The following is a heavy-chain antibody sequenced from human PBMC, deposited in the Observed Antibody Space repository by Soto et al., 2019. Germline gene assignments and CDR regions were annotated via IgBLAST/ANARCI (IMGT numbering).Heavy chain of an antibody. CDR3: TGLTGYYSPNY. V-gene: IGHV1-69*02. D-gene: IGHD3-9*01. CDR1: GGTFSSYT. Sequence: SVKVSCKASGGTFSSYTISWVRQAPGQGLEWMGRIIPILGIANYAQKFQGRVTITADKSTSTAYMELSSLRSEDTAGYYCTGLTGYYSPNYWGQVTLVPVSS. J-gene: IGHJ4*02. CDR2: IIPILGIA.